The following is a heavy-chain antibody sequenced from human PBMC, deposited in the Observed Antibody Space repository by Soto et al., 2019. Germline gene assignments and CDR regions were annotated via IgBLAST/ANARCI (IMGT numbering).Heavy chain of an antibody. CDR1: GFTFSSRW. CDR2: IRHDGADS. Sequence: EVQLVESAGGSAQPGGSLRLSCAASGFTFSSRWMHWVRQDPGKGLQWVSRIRHDGADSNYADFVGGRFTISRDNTKNTLHLQMNSLRAEDTAVYFCAADLVAGSGSFGHWGQGTLVTVSS. J-gene: IGHJ5*02. D-gene: IGHD3-10*01. V-gene: IGHV3-74*01. CDR3: AADLVAGSGSFGH.